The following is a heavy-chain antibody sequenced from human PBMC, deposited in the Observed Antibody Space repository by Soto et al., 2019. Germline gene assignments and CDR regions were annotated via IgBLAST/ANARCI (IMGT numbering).Heavy chain of an antibody. D-gene: IGHD3-16*02. Sequence: SETLSLTCTVSGGSISSYYWSWIRQPAGKGLEWIGRIYTSGSTNYNPSLKSRVTMSVDTSKNQFSLKLSSVTAADTAVYYCARNGVRITFGRVIVNWFDPWGQGTLVTVYS. CDR3: ARNGVRITFGRVIVNWFDP. V-gene: IGHV4-4*07. CDR2: IYTSGST. CDR1: GGSISSYY. J-gene: IGHJ5*02.